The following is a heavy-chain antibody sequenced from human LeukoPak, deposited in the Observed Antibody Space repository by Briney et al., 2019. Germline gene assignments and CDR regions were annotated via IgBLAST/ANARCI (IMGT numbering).Heavy chain of an antibody. V-gene: IGHV4-59*01. CDR1: GGSISSYY. CDR2: IYYSGST. CDR3: ARSLRFDP. Sequence: SETPSLTCTVSGGSISSYYWSWIRQPPGKGLEWIGYIYYSGSTNYNPSLKSRVTISVDTSKNQFSLKLSSVTAADTAVYYCARSLRFDPWGQGTLVTVSS. J-gene: IGHJ5*02.